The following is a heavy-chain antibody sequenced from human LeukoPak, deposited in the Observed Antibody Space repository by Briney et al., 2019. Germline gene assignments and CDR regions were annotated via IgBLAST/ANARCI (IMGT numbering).Heavy chain of an antibody. J-gene: IGHJ4*02. CDR3: ARDGEAAGSY. CDR1: GGSISSSSYY. D-gene: IGHD6-13*01. V-gene: IGHV4-39*07. CDR2: IYYSGST. Sequence: SETLSLTCTVSGGSISSSSYYWGWIRQPPGKGLEWIGSIYYSGSTYYNPSLKSRVTISVDTSKNQFSLKLSSVTAADTAVYYCARDGEAAGSYWGQGTLVTVSS.